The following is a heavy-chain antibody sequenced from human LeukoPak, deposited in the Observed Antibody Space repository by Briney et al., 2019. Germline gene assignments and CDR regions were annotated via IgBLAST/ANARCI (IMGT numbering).Heavy chain of an antibody. V-gene: IGHV1-69*05. CDR1: GGTFSSYA. J-gene: IGHJ6*03. Sequence: SVKISCKASGGTFSSYAISWVRQAPGQGLEWMGGIIPIFGTANYAQKFQGRVTITTDESTSTAYMELSSLRSEDTAVYYCARAPPYSSSSVYYYYYMDVWGKGTTVTVSS. D-gene: IGHD6-6*01. CDR3: ARAPPYSSSSVYYYYYMDV. CDR2: IIPIFGTA.